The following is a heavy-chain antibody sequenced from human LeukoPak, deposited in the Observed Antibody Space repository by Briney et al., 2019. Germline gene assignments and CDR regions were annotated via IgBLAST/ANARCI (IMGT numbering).Heavy chain of an antibody. CDR2: ISSSGSTI. D-gene: IGHD3-10*01. J-gene: IGHJ4*02. CDR1: GFTFSDYY. V-gene: IGHV3-11*01. CDR3: AKVITRLLWFGEFDY. Sequence: PGGSLRLSCAAYGFTFSDYYMSWIRQAQGKGLEWVSYISSSGSTIYYADSVKGRFTISRDNSKNTLYLQMNSLRAEDTAVYYCAKVITRLLWFGEFDYWGQGTLVTVSS.